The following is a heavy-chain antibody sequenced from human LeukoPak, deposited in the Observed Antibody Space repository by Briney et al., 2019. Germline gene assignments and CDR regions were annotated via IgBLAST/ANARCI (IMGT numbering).Heavy chain of an antibody. V-gene: IGHV1-69*13. CDR1: GGTFSSYA. CDR2: IIPIFGTA. J-gene: IGHJ3*02. Sequence: SVTVSCTASGGTFSSYAISWVRQAPGQGLEWMGGIIPIFGTANYAQKFQGRVTITADESTSTAYMELSSLRSEDTAVYYCASRYCSSTSCYAATYDAFDIWGQGTMVTVSS. CDR3: ASRYCSSTSCYAATYDAFDI. D-gene: IGHD2-2*01.